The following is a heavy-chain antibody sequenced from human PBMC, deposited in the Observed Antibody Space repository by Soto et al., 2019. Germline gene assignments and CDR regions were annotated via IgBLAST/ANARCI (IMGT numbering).Heavy chain of an antibody. J-gene: IGHJ6*03. CDR3: ARPYVAGFGEPPPSDYMDV. V-gene: IGHV4-39*01. CDR2: IYYSGST. CDR1: GGSISSSSYY. D-gene: IGHD3-10*01. Sequence: SETLSLTCTVSGGSISSSSYYWGWIRQPPGKGLEWIGSIYYSGSTYYNPSLKSRVTISVDTSKNQFSLKLSSVTAADTAVYYCARPYVAGFGEPPPSDYMDVWGKGTTVTVSS.